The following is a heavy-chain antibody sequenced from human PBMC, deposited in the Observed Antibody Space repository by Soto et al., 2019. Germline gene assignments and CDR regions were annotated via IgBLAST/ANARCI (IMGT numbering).Heavy chain of an antibody. J-gene: IGHJ4*02. CDR1: GFTFRNYA. D-gene: IGHD6-19*01. V-gene: IGHV3-23*01. Sequence: RRSLRLSCAASGFTFRNYAMSWVRQAPGKGLEWVSAISGDGGSTYYADSVTGRFTISRDNSKNTLYLQMNRLRAEDTAVYYCPIPPGPTVTGPDYWGQGILVSV. CDR3: PIPPGPTVTGPDY. CDR2: ISGDGGST.